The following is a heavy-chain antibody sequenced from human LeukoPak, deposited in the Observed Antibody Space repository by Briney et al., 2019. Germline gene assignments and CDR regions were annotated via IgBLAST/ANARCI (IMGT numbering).Heavy chain of an antibody. CDR3: ARSYSGSYYDAFDI. V-gene: IGHV3-21*01. CDR1: RFTFSSYS. D-gene: IGHD1-26*01. J-gene: IGHJ3*02. CDR2: LSSSSNYI. Sequence: GGSLRLSCAASRFTFSSYSMNWARQAPGKGLEWVSSLSSSSNYIYYADSVRGRFTISRDNAKNSLYLQMNSLRAEDTAVYYCARSYSGSYYDAFDIWGQGTMATVSS.